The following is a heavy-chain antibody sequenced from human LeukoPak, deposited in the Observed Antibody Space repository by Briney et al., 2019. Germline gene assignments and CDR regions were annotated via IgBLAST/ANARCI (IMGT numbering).Heavy chain of an antibody. Sequence: SETLSLTCTVSGGSISSSSYYWGWIRQPPGKGLEWIGYIYYRGNTNYNPSLKSRVTISVDTSKNQFSLKLSSVTAADTAVYYCARGPREKLWTRMFDYWGQGTLVTVSS. V-gene: IGHV4-61*05. CDR3: ARGPREKLWTRMFDY. D-gene: IGHD3-10*01. CDR2: IYYRGNT. CDR1: GGSISSSSYY. J-gene: IGHJ4*02.